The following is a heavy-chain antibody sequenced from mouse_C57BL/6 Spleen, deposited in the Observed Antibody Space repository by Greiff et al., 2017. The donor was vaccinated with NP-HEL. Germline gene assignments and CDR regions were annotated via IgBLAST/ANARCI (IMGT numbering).Heavy chain of an antibody. CDR1: GYTFTSYD. V-gene: IGHV1-85*01. Sequence: QVHVKQSGPELVKPGASVKLSCKASGYTFTSYDINWVKQRPGQGLEWIGWIYPRDGSTKYNEKFKGKATLTVDTSSSTAYMELHSLTSEDSAVYFCARSGIHYYGSSYDYYAMDYWGQGTSVTVSS. CDR2: IYPRDGST. CDR3: ARSGIHYYGSSYDYYAMDY. J-gene: IGHJ4*01. D-gene: IGHD1-1*01.